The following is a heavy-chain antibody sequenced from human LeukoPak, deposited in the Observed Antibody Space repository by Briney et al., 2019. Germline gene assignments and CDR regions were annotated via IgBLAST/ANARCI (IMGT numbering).Heavy chain of an antibody. D-gene: IGHD3-10*01. CDR2: INHSGST. J-gene: IGHJ4*02. CDR3: ARVTGRRITMVRGVQNFDY. Sequence: SETLSLTCAVYGGSFSGYCWSWIRQPPGKGLEWIGEINHSGSTNYNPSLKSRVTISVDTSKNQFSLKLSSVTAADTAVYYCARVTGRRITMVRGVQNFDYWGQGTLITVSS. V-gene: IGHV4-34*01. CDR1: GGSFSGYC.